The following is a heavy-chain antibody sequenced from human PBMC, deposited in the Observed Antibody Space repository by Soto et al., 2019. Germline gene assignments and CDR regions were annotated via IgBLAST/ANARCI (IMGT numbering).Heavy chain of an antibody. V-gene: IGHV1-2*02. D-gene: IGHD3-9*01. CDR3: TNLRYDP. J-gene: IGHJ5*02. CDR1: GYTFTAFY. Sequence: ASVKVSCRAAGYTFTAFYMNWVRQAPGQGLEWMGWVNPNTGVTKYAQKFQDRVTMNRDTSINTACMELSSLTSDDTAVYYCTNLRYDPLGQGTLLTVSS. CDR2: VNPNTGVT.